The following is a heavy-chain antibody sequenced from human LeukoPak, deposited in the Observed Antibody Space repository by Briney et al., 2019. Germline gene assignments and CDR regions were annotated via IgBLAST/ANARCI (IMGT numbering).Heavy chain of an antibody. CDR2: IYYSGST. Sequence: KPSETLSLTCTVSGGSISSSSYCWGWIRQPPGKGLEWIGSIYYSGSTYYNPSLKSRVTISVDTSKNQFSLKLSSVTAADTAVYYCARSLIRAASNYYYYYMDVWGKGTTVTVSS. CDR3: ARSLIRAASNYYYYYMDV. D-gene: IGHD2-2*01. J-gene: IGHJ6*03. V-gene: IGHV4-39*07. CDR1: GGSISSSSYC.